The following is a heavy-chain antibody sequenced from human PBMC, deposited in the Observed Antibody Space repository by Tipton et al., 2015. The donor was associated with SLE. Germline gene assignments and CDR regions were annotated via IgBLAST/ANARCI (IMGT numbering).Heavy chain of an antibody. Sequence: SLRLSCEASGFTLDSYAMYWVRRAPGKGLEWVAVIWYDGSKEYYADSVKGRFTISRDTPKKMLYLQMNHLRAEDTAIYYCVRDSSFMTSASGMDVWGQGTTVTVSS. D-gene: IGHD3-16*01. CDR1: GFTLDSYA. J-gene: IGHJ6*02. V-gene: IGHV3-33*07. CDR2: IWYDGSKE. CDR3: VRDSSFMTSASGMDV.